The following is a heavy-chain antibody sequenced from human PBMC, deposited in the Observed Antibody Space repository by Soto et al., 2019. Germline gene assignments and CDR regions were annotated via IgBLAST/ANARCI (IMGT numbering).Heavy chain of an antibody. J-gene: IGHJ4*02. D-gene: IGHD4-17*01. V-gene: IGHV4-59*01. Sequence: LPETLSLTCTVSGVSMSSNYWTWIRQSPGKGLEWIGYIYYTGSTKYNPSLKSRVTISLDTSKNQFSLRLTSVTSADTAVYYCARGGSYGDFFDYWGQGAQVTVSS. CDR1: GVSMSSNY. CDR2: IYYTGST. CDR3: ARGGSYGDFFDY.